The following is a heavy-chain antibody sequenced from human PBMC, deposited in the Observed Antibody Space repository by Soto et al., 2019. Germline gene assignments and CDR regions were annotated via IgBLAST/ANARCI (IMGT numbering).Heavy chain of an antibody. D-gene: IGHD2-2*01. V-gene: IGHV4-31*03. CDR3: ARVASCSSTSCYHGVWFDP. Sequence: QVQLQESGPGLVKPSQTLSLTCTVSGGSISSGGYYWSWIRQHPGEGLEWIGYLYYSGSTYYNPSLKSRVTISVDTSKNQFSLKLSSVTAADTAVYYCARVASCSSTSCYHGVWFDPWGQGTLVTVSS. CDR1: GGSISSGGYY. CDR2: LYYSGST. J-gene: IGHJ5*02.